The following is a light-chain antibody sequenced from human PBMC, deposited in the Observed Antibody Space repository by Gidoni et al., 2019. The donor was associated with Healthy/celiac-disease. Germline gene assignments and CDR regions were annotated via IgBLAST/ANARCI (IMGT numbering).Light chain of an antibody. Sequence: QSVLTQPPSVSAAPGQKVTISCSGSSANIGNNYVSWYQQLPGTAPKRLIYDNNKRPSGIPGRFSGSKSGTSATLGITGLQTGDEADYDCGTWDSSLTAGVFGGGTKLTVL. CDR1: SANIGNNY. CDR3: GTWDSSLTAGV. CDR2: DNN. J-gene: IGLJ2*01. V-gene: IGLV1-51*01.